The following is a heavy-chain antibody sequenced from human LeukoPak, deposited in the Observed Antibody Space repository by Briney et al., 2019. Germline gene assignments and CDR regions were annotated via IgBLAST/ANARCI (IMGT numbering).Heavy chain of an antibody. V-gene: IGHV4-59*01. CDR1: GGSISSYY. CDR3: ARGGGNDAFDI. CDR2: IYYSGST. D-gene: IGHD2-15*01. Sequence: SETLSLTCTVSGGSISSYYWSWIRQPPGKGLEWIGYIYYSGSTNYNPSLKSRVTISVDTSKNQFSLKLSSVTAADTAVYYCARGGGNDAFDIWGQGTMVTVSS. J-gene: IGHJ3*02.